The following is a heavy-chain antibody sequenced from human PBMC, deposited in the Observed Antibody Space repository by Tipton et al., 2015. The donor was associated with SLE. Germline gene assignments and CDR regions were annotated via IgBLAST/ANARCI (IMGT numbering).Heavy chain of an antibody. CDR2: IWYDGSNK. V-gene: IGHV3-33*01. D-gene: IGHD1-1*01. J-gene: IGHJ4*02. CDR3: ATAPGGTTHYFDY. CDR1: GFTFSSYG. Sequence: SLRLSCAASGFTFSSYGMHWVRQAPGKGLEWVAVIWYDGSNKYYADSVKGRFTISRDNSKNTLYLQMNSLRAEDTAVYYCATAPGGTTHYFDYWGQGTLVTVSS.